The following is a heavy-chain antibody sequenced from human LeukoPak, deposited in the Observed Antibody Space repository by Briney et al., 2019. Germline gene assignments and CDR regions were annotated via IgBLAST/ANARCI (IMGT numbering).Heavy chain of an antibody. CDR3: AREGGQGYCSSTSCRTYYYMDV. J-gene: IGHJ6*03. CDR2: ISSSSSYI. Sequence: GGSLRLSCAASGFTFSSCSMNWVRQAPGKGLEWVSSISSSSSYIYYADSVKGRFTISRDNAKNSLYLQMNSLRAEDTAVYYCAREGGQGYCSSTSCRTYYYMDVWGKGTTVTVSS. D-gene: IGHD2-2*01. CDR1: GFTFSSCS. V-gene: IGHV3-21*01.